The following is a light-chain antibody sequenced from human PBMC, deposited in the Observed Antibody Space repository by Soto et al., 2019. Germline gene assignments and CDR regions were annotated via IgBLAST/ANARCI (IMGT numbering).Light chain of an antibody. CDR2: ATS. Sequence: DIQMTQSPSSLSASVGDRVTITCRASQPITRYLNWYQQKAGKAPKLLIYATSSLESGVPSRFSGSGSGTDFTLTINSLQLEDLAIYYCQQSYSNPTFGGATTVEIK. J-gene: IGKJ4*01. V-gene: IGKV1-39*01. CDR1: QPITRY. CDR3: QQSYSNPT.